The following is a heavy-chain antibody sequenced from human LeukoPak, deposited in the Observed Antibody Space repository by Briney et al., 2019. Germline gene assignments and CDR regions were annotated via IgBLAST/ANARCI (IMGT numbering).Heavy chain of an antibody. CDR2: IYYSGST. CDR1: GGSISSSSYY. Sequence: SETLSFTCTVSGGSISSSSYYWGWIRQPPGKGLEWTGSIYYSGSTYYNPSLKSRVTISVDTSKNQFSLKLSSVTAADTAVYYCARLGRAYYYDSSGYYYFDYWGQGTLVTVSS. CDR3: ARLGRAYYYDSSGYYYFDY. D-gene: IGHD3-22*01. J-gene: IGHJ4*02. V-gene: IGHV4-39*01.